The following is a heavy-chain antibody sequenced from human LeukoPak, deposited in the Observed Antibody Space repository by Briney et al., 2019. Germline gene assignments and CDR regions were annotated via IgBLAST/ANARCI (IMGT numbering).Heavy chain of an antibody. D-gene: IGHD1-26*01. Sequence: PGGSLRLSCAASGFTVSSNYVDWVRQAPGKGLEWIGYAYYTGSTNYNPSLKSRVTISVDTSKNQFSLRLSSVTAADTAVYYCAREPIVGTPSAALDYWGQGTLVTVSS. CDR3: AREPIVGTPSAALDY. CDR1: GFTVSSNY. V-gene: IGHV4-59*02. J-gene: IGHJ4*02. CDR2: AYYTGST.